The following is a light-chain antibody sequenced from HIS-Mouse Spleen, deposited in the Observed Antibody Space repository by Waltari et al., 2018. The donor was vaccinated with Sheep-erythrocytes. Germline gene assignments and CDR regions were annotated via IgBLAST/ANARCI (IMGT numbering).Light chain of an antibody. CDR3: QQRSNWYT. Sequence: EIVLTQSPATLSLSPGERATLSCRASQSVSSYLAWYQQKPGQAPMLLIYDASNRATGIPARFSGSGSGTDFTLTISSLEPEDCAVYYCQQRSNWYTFGQGTKLEIK. CDR2: DAS. CDR1: QSVSSY. J-gene: IGKJ2*01. V-gene: IGKV3-11*01.